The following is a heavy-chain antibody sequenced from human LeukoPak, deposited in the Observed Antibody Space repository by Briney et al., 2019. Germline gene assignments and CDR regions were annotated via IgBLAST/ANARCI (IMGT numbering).Heavy chain of an antibody. Sequence: GGSLRLSCVASGFTFSSYAMHWVRQAPGKGLEWVAGISFDGSIEVYADSVKGRFTISRDNAKNSLYLQMNSLRAEDTAVYYCRFGELYGGYFDYWGQGTLVTVSS. V-gene: IGHV3-30-3*01. J-gene: IGHJ4*02. CDR2: ISFDGSIE. D-gene: IGHD3-10*01. CDR1: GFTFSSYA. CDR3: RFGELYGGYFDY.